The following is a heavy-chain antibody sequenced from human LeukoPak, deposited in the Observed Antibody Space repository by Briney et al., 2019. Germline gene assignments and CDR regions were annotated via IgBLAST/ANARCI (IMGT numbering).Heavy chain of an antibody. V-gene: IGHV1-69*13. CDR2: IIPMFGTA. J-gene: IGHJ6*02. CDR3: ARSVRFGGMDYGMDV. Sequence: ASVTVSCKASGGTFSSYTISWVRQAPGQGLERMGGIIPMFGTANYAQKFQGRVTITADESTSTAYMELSSLRSEDTAVYYCARSVRFGGMDYGMDVWGQGTTVTV. CDR1: GGTFSSYT. D-gene: IGHD3-16*01.